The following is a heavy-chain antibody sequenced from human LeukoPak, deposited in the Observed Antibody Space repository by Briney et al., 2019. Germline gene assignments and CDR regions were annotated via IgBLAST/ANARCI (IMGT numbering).Heavy chain of an antibody. Sequence: ASMKVSCETSGYTFTSYGISWVRQAPGQGLEWMGWISGYNANTNYGQKFQGRVTMTIDTSTTTVYMELRSLRSDDTAVYYCARPRVAGSFDYWGQGTLVTVSS. CDR3: ARPRVAGSFDY. J-gene: IGHJ4*02. CDR1: GYTFTSYG. D-gene: IGHD6-19*01. CDR2: ISGYNANT. V-gene: IGHV1-18*01.